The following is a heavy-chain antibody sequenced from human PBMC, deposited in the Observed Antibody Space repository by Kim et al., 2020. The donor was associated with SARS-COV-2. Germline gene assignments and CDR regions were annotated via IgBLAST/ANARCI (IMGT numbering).Heavy chain of an antibody. J-gene: IGHJ6*02. V-gene: IGHV1-18*01. CDR2: ISAYNGNT. Sequence: ASVKVSCKASGYTFTSYGISWVRQAPGQGLEWMGWISAYNGNTNYAQKLQGRVTMTTDTSTSTAYMELRSLRSDDTAVYYCARPAYSSSWYRGYYYYGMDVWGQGTTVTVSS. D-gene: IGHD6-13*01. CDR3: ARPAYSSSWYRGYYYYGMDV. CDR1: GYTFTSYG.